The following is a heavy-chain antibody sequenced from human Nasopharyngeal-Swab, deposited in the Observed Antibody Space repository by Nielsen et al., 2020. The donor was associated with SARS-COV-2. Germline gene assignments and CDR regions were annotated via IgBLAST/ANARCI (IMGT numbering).Heavy chain of an antibody. CDR2: ISPSNGNT. D-gene: IGHD3-3*01. Sequence: ASVKVSCKASGYTFTSNDITWVRQAPGQGLEWMGRISPSNGNTKYAQRFQGRVTMTTDTSTRTAYMELRSLTSDDTAVYYCARNIMDWVDQRGYYYIDVWGKGTTVTVSS. CDR1: GYTFTSND. J-gene: IGHJ6*03. V-gene: IGHV1-18*04. CDR3: ARNIMDWVDQRGYYYIDV.